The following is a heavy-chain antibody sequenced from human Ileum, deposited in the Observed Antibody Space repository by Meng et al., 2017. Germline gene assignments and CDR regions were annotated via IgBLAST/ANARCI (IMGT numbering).Heavy chain of an antibody. V-gene: IGHV4-34*01. CDR3: ARAWSSSWSFLDF. Sequence: HLVQFGGVLLTPSRSLSLSGAVSGGSFSGYYWTWICQSPGKGLEWIGEINLGGNTNYNPSLKSRITMSVDTSKNQFFLNLTSVTPADTAVYYCARAWSSSWSFLDFWGQGGLVTVSS. J-gene: IGHJ4*02. CDR1: GGSFSGYY. CDR2: INLGGNT. D-gene: IGHD6-13*01.